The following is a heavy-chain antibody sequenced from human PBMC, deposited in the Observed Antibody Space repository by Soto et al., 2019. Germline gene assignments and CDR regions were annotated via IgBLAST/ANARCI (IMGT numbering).Heavy chain of an antibody. D-gene: IGHD6-19*01. V-gene: IGHV1-8*01. CDR2: MNPNSGNT. Sequence: ASVKVSCKASGYTFASYDINWVRQATGQGLEWMGWMNPNSGNTGYAQKFQGRVTMTRNTSISTAYMELSSLRSEDTAVYYCARGGGIAVGYNWFDPWGQGTLVTVSS. CDR3: ARGGGIAVGYNWFDP. J-gene: IGHJ5*02. CDR1: GYTFASYD.